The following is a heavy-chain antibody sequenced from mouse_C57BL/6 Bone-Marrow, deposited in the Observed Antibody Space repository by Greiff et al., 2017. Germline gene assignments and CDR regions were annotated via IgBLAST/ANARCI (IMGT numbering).Heavy chain of an antibody. V-gene: IGHV5-17*01. CDR3: ARGEYGSSFAY. CDR1: GFTFSDYG. Sequence: DVKLVESGGGLVKPGGSLKLSCAASGFTFSDYGMHWVRQAPEEGLEWVAYVSSGSSTIYYADTVKGRFTISRDNAKNTLFLQMTSLRSEDTAMYYCARGEYGSSFAYWGQGTLVTVSA. D-gene: IGHD1-1*01. J-gene: IGHJ3*01. CDR2: VSSGSSTI.